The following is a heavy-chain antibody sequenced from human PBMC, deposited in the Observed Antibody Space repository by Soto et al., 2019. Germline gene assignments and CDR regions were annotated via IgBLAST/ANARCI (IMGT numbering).Heavy chain of an antibody. Sequence: GGSLRLSCAAVGFAFRSYALSWAHQAPGKGLEWVSAISGSGGSTYYADSVKGRFTISRDNSKNTLYLQMNSLRAEDTAVYYCAKDRGGYSYGQRGYYYYGMDVWGQGT. CDR1: GFAFRSYA. J-gene: IGHJ6*02. CDR3: AKDRGGYSYGQRGYYYYGMDV. D-gene: IGHD5-18*01. CDR2: ISGSGGST. V-gene: IGHV3-23*01.